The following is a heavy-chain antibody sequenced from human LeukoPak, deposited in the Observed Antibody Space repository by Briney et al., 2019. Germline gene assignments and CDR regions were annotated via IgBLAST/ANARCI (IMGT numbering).Heavy chain of an antibody. Sequence: GGSLRLSCVASGFTFSSYWMHWVRQAPGKGPVWVSRINNDGSSAIYADSMKGRFTISRDNAKNTVYLQMNSLRAEGTAVYYCARDRKPRPTYYDFLSPQDAFDIWGQGTMVTVSS. CDR1: GFTFSSYW. CDR2: INNDGSSA. J-gene: IGHJ3*02. D-gene: IGHD3-3*01. CDR3: ARDRKPRPTYYDFLSPQDAFDI. V-gene: IGHV3-74*01.